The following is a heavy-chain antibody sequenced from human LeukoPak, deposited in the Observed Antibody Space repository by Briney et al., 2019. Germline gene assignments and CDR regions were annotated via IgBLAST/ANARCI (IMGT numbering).Heavy chain of an antibody. CDR1: GGSISSGGYY. J-gene: IGHJ4*02. Sequence: SETLSLTCTVSGGSISSGGYYWSWIRQHPGKGLEWIGYIYYSGSTYYNPSLKSRVTISVDTSKNQFSLKLSSVTAADTAVYYWARGIWEGDYVWGSYRCFDYWGQGTLVTVSS. V-gene: IGHV4-31*03. D-gene: IGHD3-16*02. CDR3: ARGIWEGDYVWGSYRCFDY. CDR2: IYYSGST.